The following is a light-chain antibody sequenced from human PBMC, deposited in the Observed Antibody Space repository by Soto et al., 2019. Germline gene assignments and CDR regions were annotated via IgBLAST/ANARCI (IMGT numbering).Light chain of an antibody. Sequence: DIQMTQSPSSLSASVGDRVTITCRASQNISSYLNWYQQKPGKAPKLLIYAASSLQSGVPSRFSGSGSGTHFTLNISSLQPEDFATYYCQQSYSTSITFGQGTRLEIK. CDR1: QNISSY. CDR3: QQSYSTSIT. CDR2: AAS. V-gene: IGKV1-39*01. J-gene: IGKJ5*01.